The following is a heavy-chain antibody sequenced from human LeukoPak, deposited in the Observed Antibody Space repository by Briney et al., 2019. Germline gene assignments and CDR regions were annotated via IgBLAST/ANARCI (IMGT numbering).Heavy chain of an antibody. Sequence: SETLSLTCTVSGGSISSSSYYWGWIRQPPGKGLEWIGSIYYSGSTYYNPSLKSRVTISVDTSKNQFSLKLSSVTAADTAVYYCASFYGSGRPANNWFDPWGQGTLVTVSS. CDR1: GGSISSSSYY. CDR2: IYYSGST. V-gene: IGHV4-39*01. J-gene: IGHJ5*02. CDR3: ASFYGSGRPANNWFDP. D-gene: IGHD3-10*01.